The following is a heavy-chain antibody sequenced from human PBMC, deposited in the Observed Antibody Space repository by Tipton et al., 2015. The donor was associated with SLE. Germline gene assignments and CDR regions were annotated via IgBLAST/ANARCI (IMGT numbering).Heavy chain of an antibody. D-gene: IGHD1-14*01. CDR2: ASYSGRP. J-gene: IGHJ2*01. CDR3: ARDRRGWYFDL. V-gene: IGHV4-61*05. Sequence: TLSLTCTVSGGSIGSSSYYWGWIRQPPGKGLEWIGDASYSGRPNFNPSLKSRVTVSVDTSKDQFSLKLSSVTAADTAVYYCARDRRGWYFDLWGRGTLVTVSS. CDR1: GGSIGSSSYY.